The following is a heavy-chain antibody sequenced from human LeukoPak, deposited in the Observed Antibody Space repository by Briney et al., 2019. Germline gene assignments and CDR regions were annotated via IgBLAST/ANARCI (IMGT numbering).Heavy chain of an antibody. CDR1: GYTFTSYY. J-gene: IGHJ6*02. Sequence: ASVKVSCKASGYTFTSYYMHWVRQAPGQGLEWMGIINPSGGSTGYAQKFQGRVTMTRDTSTSTVYMELSSLRSEDTAVYYCARRGTSRYCSGGSRYPRYYGMDVWGQGTTVTVSS. CDR3: ARRGTSRYCSGGSRYPRYYGMDV. V-gene: IGHV1-46*01. CDR2: INPSGGST. D-gene: IGHD2-15*01.